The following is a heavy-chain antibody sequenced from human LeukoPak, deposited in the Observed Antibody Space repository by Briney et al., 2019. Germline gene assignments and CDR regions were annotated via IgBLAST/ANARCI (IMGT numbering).Heavy chain of an antibody. V-gene: IGHV1-2*02. J-gene: IGHJ4*02. Sequence: SVEVSCKASGYTFTGYYVHWVRQAPGQGLEWMGWINPNSGGTNYAQKFQGRVTMTRDTSISTAYMELSRLRSDDTAVYYCARYVMGLDFWGQGTLVTVSS. D-gene: IGHD2-8*01. CDR2: INPNSGGT. CDR1: GYTFTGYY. CDR3: ARYVMGLDF.